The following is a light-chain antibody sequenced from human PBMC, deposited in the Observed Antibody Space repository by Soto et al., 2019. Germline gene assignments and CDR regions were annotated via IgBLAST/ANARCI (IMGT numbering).Light chain of an antibody. V-gene: IGKV3-15*01. CDR1: QSVSSN. CDR2: GAS. CDR3: QQYNNWPLYT. J-gene: IGKJ2*01. Sequence: EIVMTQSRATLSVSPGERATLSCRASQSVSSNLAWYQQKPGQAPRLLIYGASTRATGIPARSSGSGSGTDFTLTISSLQSEDFAVYYCQQYNNWPLYTFGQGTKLEIK.